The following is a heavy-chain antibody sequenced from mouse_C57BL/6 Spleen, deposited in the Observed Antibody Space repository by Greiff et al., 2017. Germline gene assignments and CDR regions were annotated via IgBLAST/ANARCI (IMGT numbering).Heavy chain of an antibody. CDR3: ARSETGTCAY. CDR1: GYTFTDYY. V-gene: IGHV1-26*01. CDR2: INPNNGGT. Sequence: EVQLQQSGPELVKPGALVKISCKASGYTFTDYYMNWVKQSHGKSLEWIGDINPNNGGTSYNQKFKGKATLTVDKSSSTAYMELRSLTSEDSAVYYCARSETGTCAYWGQGTLVTVSA. D-gene: IGHD4-1*01. J-gene: IGHJ3*01.